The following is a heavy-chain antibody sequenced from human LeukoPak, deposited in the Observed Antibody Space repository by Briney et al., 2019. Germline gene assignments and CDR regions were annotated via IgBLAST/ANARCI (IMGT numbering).Heavy chain of an antibody. CDR1: GFTFSSYA. Sequence: PGRSLRLSCAASGFTFSSYAMHWVRQAPGKGLEWVAVISYDGSNKYYGDSVKGRFTISRDNSKNTLSLQMNSLRAEDTAVYYCARNSLIAVAGDALWSPFDYWGQGTLVTVSS. CDR2: ISYDGSNK. V-gene: IGHV3-30-3*01. J-gene: IGHJ4*02. CDR3: ARNSLIAVAGDALWSPFDY. D-gene: IGHD6-19*01.